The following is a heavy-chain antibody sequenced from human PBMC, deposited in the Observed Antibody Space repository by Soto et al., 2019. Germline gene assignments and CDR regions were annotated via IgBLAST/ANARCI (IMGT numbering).Heavy chain of an antibody. CDR2: IYYSGST. Sequence: NASETLSLTCAVSGDSISTYYWSWIRQPPGKGLEWIGYIYYSGSTNYNPSLKSRVTISVDTSKNQLSLKLSAVTAAATAVYYCARHNWFDPWCQGTLVTVS. V-gene: IGHV4-59*08. CDR1: GDSISTYY. J-gene: IGHJ5*02. CDR3: ARHNWFDP.